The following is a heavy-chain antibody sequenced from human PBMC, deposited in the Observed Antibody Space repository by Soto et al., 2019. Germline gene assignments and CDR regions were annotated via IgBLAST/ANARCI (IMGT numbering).Heavy chain of an antibody. CDR1: GFTVSSKY. CDR2: IYGGGTT. Sequence: EVPLVESGGGQIQPGGSLRLSCAASGFTVSSKYMTWVRQAPGKGLEWVSVIYGGGTTYYADSVKGRFTISRDNSKNTLYLQMNSLRAEDTAVYYCVQTTGWPGFDFWGQGTLVTVSS. J-gene: IGHJ4*02. CDR3: VQTTGWPGFDF. D-gene: IGHD6-19*01. V-gene: IGHV3-53*01.